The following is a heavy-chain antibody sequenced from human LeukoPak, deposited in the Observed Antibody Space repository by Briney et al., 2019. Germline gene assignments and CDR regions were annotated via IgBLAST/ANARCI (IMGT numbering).Heavy chain of an antibody. CDR2: IKEDGSEQ. CDR1: GFAFNTYW. CDR3: AKVLSKGGGYYLTDY. Sequence: SGGSLRLSCAASGFAFNTYWMTWVRQAPGKGLEWVGHIKEDGSEQHYMDSVKGRFTISRDNAKNSLYLQMNSLRPEDTAVYYCAKVLSKGGGYYLTDYWGQGTLVTVSS. D-gene: IGHD3-22*01. V-gene: IGHV3-7*01. J-gene: IGHJ4*02.